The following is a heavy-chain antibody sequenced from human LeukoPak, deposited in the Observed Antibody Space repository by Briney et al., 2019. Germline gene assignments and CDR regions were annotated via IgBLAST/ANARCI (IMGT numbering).Heavy chain of an antibody. CDR3: AREGRYGSGSYYNADWFDP. CDR2: TYYRSKWYN. J-gene: IGHJ5*02. Sequence: ASQTLSLTCAISGDSVSSNSAAWNWIRQSPSRGLEWLGRTYYRSKWYNDYAVSVKSRITINPDTSKNQFSLQLNSATPEDTAVYYCAREGRYGSGSYYNADWFDPWGQGTLVTVSS. V-gene: IGHV6-1*01. CDR1: GDSVSSNSAA. D-gene: IGHD3-10*01.